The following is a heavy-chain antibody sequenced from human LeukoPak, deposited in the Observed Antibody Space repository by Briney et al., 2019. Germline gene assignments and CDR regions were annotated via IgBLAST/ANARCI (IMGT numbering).Heavy chain of an antibody. CDR3: ASSRRVPGVSIGYFDS. J-gene: IGHJ4*02. V-gene: IGHV1-2*02. Sequence: ASVKVSCKASGYTFTDYYMHWVRQAPGQGLEWMGWINPNNGDTIYAQKFQGRVTTTRDTSKNQFSLKLSSLTAADTALYYCASSRRVPGVSIGYFDSWGQGTLVTVSS. CDR2: INPNNGDT. D-gene: IGHD3-10*01. CDR1: GYTFTDYY.